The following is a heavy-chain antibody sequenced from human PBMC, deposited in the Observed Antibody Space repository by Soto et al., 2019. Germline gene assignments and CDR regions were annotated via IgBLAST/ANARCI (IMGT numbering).Heavy chain of an antibody. J-gene: IGHJ4*02. CDR1: GFAFSDAW. D-gene: IGHD3-10*01. CDR3: TTGAMRHAGVIC. V-gene: IGHV3-15*07. CDR2: IKSEADGGTA. Sequence: EVHLVESGGGLVQPGGSLRLSCAASGFAFSDAWMTWVRQAPGKGLEWVGRIKSEADGGTAEHASPVKGRFIISRDDSKNTLYLEMKGLRSEDTGTYYCTTGAMRHAGVICWGQGTLVTVSS.